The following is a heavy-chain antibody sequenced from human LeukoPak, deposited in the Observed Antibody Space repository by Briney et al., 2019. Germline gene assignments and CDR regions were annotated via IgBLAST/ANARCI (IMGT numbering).Heavy chain of an antibody. CDR2: INTDGSST. V-gene: IGHV3-74*01. Sequence: PGGSLRLSCAASGFTFSSYWMHWVRQAPGKGLVWVSRINTDGSSTSYADSVKGRFTISRDNAKNTLYLQMNSLRAEDTAVYYCASMIVVGYPWAFDIWGQGTMVTVSS. D-gene: IGHD3-22*01. CDR3: ASMIVVGYPWAFDI. CDR1: GFTFSSYW. J-gene: IGHJ3*02.